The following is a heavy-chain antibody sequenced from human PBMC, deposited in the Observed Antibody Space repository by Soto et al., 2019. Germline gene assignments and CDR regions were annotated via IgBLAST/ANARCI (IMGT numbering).Heavy chain of an antibody. D-gene: IGHD3-16*01. J-gene: IGHJ4*02. Sequence: PGGSLRLSCAASDFSLSPYWMHWVRQVPGRGLEWVARLRSDGFGAAYADSVKGRFFISRDIARNTLSLQMNSLRADDTAVYYCARDLGGPDYWGRGTSVTVSS. CDR3: ARDLGGPDY. CDR2: LRSDGFGA. V-gene: IGHV3-74*03. CDR1: DFSLSPYW.